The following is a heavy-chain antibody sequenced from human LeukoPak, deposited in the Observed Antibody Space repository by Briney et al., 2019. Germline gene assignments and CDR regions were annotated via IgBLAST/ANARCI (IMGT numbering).Heavy chain of an antibody. Sequence: SETLSLTCTVSGGPITGYYWSWIRQPPGKGLEWVGYIYHSGSTSNNPSLKSRVTISVDTSKKQFSLKLSSVTAADTAVYYCARGMYTSSSGRYYFDYWGQGTLVTVSS. J-gene: IGHJ4*02. D-gene: IGHD6-6*01. V-gene: IGHV4-59*01. CDR2: IYHSGST. CDR1: GGPITGYY. CDR3: ARGMYTSSSGRYYFDY.